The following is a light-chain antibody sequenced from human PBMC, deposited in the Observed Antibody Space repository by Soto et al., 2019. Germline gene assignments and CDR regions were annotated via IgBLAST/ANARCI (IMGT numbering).Light chain of an antibody. Sequence: EIVLTQSPGTLSLYPGERATLSCRASQSVSSSYLAWYQQKPGQAPRLLIHGASSRATGTPDRFSGSGSGTDFTLTISRLEPEDFAVYYCQQYGSSPPNTFGGGTKVDIK. CDR3: QQYGSSPPNT. CDR1: QSVSSSY. CDR2: GAS. J-gene: IGKJ4*01. V-gene: IGKV3-20*01.